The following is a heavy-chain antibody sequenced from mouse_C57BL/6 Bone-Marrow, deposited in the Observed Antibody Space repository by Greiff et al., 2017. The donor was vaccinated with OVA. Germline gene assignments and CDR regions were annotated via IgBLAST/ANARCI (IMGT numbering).Heavy chain of an antibody. CDR2: IDPSDSYT. D-gene: IGHD4-1*01. Sequence: QVQLQQPGAELVMPGASVKLSCKASGYTFTSYWMHWVKQRPGQGLEWIGEIDPSDSYTNYNQKFKGKSILTVDKSSSTAYMQLSSLTSEDSAVYYCARETGRMDYWGQGTSVTVSS. J-gene: IGHJ4*01. CDR1: GYTFTSYW. V-gene: IGHV1-69*01. CDR3: ARETGRMDY.